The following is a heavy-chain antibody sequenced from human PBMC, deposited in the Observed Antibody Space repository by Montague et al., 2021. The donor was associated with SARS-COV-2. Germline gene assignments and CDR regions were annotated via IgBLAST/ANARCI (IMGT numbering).Heavy chain of an antibody. J-gene: IGHJ3*02. CDR3: ATELELSAFDI. CDR2: ISYDGSNK. V-gene: IGHV3-30*04. CDR1: GFTFSSYA. D-gene: IGHD1-7*01. Sequence: SLRLSCAASGFTFSSYAMHWVRQAPGKELEWVAVISYDGSNKYYVDSVKGRFTISRDNSKNTLYLQMNSLRAEDTAVYYCATELELSAFDIWGQGTMVTVSS.